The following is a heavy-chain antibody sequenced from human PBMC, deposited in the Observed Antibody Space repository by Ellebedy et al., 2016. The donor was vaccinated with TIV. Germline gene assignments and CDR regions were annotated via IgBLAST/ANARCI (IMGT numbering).Heavy chain of an antibody. CDR3: ARGRSGTYIHHAFDY. CDR1: GFTFSSYA. Sequence: PGGSLRLSCAASGFTFSSYAMSWVRQAPGKGLEWVSGFGISGDATYYADSVKGRFTISRDNSRNTLYLQMNSLRAEDTAIYYCARGRSGTYIHHAFDYWGPGTLVTVSS. V-gene: IGHV3-23*01. D-gene: IGHD1-14*01. CDR2: FGISGDAT. J-gene: IGHJ4*02.